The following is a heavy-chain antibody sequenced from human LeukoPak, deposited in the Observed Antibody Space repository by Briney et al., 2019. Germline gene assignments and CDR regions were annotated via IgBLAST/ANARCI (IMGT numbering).Heavy chain of an antibody. D-gene: IGHD3-10*01. CDR2: IYTSGST. CDR1: GGSISSYY. Sequence: NPSETLSLTCTVSGGSISSYYWSWIRQPAGKGLEWIGRIYTSGSTNYNPSLKSRVTMSVDTSKNQFSLKLSSVTAADTAVYYCAREGRSGSSNPYYYYYYYMDVWGKGTTVTISS. V-gene: IGHV4-4*07. J-gene: IGHJ6*03. CDR3: AREGRSGSSNPYYYYYYYMDV.